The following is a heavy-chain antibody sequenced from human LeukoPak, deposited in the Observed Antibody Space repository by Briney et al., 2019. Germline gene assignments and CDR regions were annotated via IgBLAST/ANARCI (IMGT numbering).Heavy chain of an antibody. D-gene: IGHD6-13*01. CDR1: GGFISSYY. Sequence: SETLSLTCTVSGGFISSYYWSWIRQPPGKGLEWIGYIYYSGSTNYNPSLKSRVTISVDTSKNQFSLKLSSVTAADTAVYYCAGEQQGGTYFDYWGQGTLVTVSS. CDR3: AGEQQGGTYFDY. CDR2: IYYSGST. J-gene: IGHJ4*02. V-gene: IGHV4-59*01.